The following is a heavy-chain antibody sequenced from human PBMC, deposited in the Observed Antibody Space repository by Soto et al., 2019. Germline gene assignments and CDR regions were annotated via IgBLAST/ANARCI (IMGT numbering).Heavy chain of an antibody. D-gene: IGHD6-13*01. CDR3: ARRRISPPTRGAASARGGMDV. CDR2: IWNDGNGY. Sequence: PGGSLRLSCAASGFTFNNYGMHWVRQAPGKGLEWVAVIWNDGNGYYYANSVKGRFTISRDNSKNTLYLQMSSLRVEDTAVYYCARRRISPPTRGAASARGGMDVWGQGTTVTVSS. V-gene: IGHV3-33*01. J-gene: IGHJ6*02. CDR1: GFTFNNYG.